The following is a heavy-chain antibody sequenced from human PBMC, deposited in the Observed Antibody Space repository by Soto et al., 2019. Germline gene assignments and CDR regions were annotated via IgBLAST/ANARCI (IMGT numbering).Heavy chain of an antibody. CDR1: GGTFSSYA. J-gene: IGHJ4*02. CDR3: AMTDAKGAVERATLSLDY. D-gene: IGHD5-12*01. CDR2: IIAIFGKA. Sequence: ASVKVSCKASGGTFSSYAISWVRQAPGQGLEWMGGIIAIFGKANYAQKFQGRVTITADESTSNAYMELSSLRSEKTAAYYCAMTDAKGAVERATLSLDYWGQGTLVTVSS. V-gene: IGHV1-69*13.